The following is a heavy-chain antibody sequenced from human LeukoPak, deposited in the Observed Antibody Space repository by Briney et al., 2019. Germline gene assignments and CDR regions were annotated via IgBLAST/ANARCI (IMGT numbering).Heavy chain of an antibody. CDR3: AKDYYDSSGYYYGRYFDY. D-gene: IGHD3-22*01. J-gene: IGHJ4*02. Sequence: GSSVKVSCKASGYTFTSYDINWVRQATGQGPEWMGWMNPNSGNTGYAQKFQGRVTITRNTSISTAYMELSSLRSEDTAVYYCAKDYYDSSGYYYGRYFDYWGQGTLVTVSS. CDR2: MNPNSGNT. CDR1: GYTFTSYD. V-gene: IGHV1-8*03.